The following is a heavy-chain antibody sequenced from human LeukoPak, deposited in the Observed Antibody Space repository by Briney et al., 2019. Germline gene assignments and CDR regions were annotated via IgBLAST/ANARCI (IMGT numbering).Heavy chain of an antibody. J-gene: IGHJ4*02. D-gene: IGHD6-13*01. V-gene: IGHV3-21*01. CDR3: ARDGRSSWWYFDY. Sequence: GGSLRLSCAASGFTFSSYSMNWVRQAPGKGLELVSSISSSSSYIYYADSVKGRFTISRDNAKNSLYLQMNSLRAEDTAVYYCARDGRSSWWYFDYWGQGTLVTVSS. CDR2: ISSSSSYI. CDR1: GFTFSSYS.